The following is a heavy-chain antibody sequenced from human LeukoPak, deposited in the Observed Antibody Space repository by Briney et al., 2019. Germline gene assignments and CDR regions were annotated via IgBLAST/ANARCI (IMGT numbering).Heavy chain of an antibody. CDR2: IIPIFGTA. V-gene: IGHV1-69*13. J-gene: IGHJ6*02. D-gene: IGHD2-15*01. CDR3: ARDIVVVASYYYGMDV. Sequence: SVKVSCKASGGSFSRYAISWVRQAPGQGLEWMGGIIPIFGTANYAQKFQGRVTITADESTSTAYMELSSLRSEDTAVYYYARDIVVVASYYYGMDVWGQGTTVTVSS. CDR1: GGSFSRYA.